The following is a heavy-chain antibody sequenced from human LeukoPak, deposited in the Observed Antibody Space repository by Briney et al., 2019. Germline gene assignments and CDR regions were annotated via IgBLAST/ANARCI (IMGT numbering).Heavy chain of an antibody. CDR1: GGSISSSSYY. D-gene: IGHD5-24*01. V-gene: IGHV4-39*07. CDR3: ANGVVEMATTPFDY. J-gene: IGHJ4*02. Sequence: PSEILSLTCTVSGGSISSSSYYWGWIRQPPGKGLEWIGSIYYSGSTYYNPSLKSRVTISVDTSKNQFSLKLSSVTAADTAVYYCANGVVEMATTPFDYWGQGTQVTVSS. CDR2: IYYSGST.